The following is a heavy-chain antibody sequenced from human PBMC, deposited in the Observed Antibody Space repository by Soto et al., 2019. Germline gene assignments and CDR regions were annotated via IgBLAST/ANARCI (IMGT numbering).Heavy chain of an antibody. CDR3: AKDDKYSGSKHAFDI. CDR1: GFTFSTSA. J-gene: IGHJ3*02. V-gene: IGHV3-23*01. CDR2: ISDSGGST. Sequence: EVQLLESGGGLVQPGGSLRLSCAASGFTFSTSAMSWVRQAPGKELEWVSGISDSGGSTWYADSVKGRFTLSRDNSKMTVYLQMNSLRAEDTAVYYCAKDDKYSGSKHAFDIWGQGTMVTVSS. D-gene: IGHD1-26*01.